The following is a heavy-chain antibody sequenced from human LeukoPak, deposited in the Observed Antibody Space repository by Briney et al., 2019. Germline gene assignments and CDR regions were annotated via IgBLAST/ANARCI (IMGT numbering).Heavy chain of an antibody. V-gene: IGHV3-9*01. CDR2: ISWNSGSI. CDR3: AKDSGYSYGEYDY. CDR1: GFTFDDYA. Sequence: GRSLRLSCAASGFTFDDYAMHWVRQAPGKGLEWVSGISWNSGSIGYADSVKGRFTISRDNAKNSLYLQMNSLRAEDTALYYCAKDSGYSYGEYDYWGQGTLVTVSS. D-gene: IGHD5-18*01. J-gene: IGHJ4*02.